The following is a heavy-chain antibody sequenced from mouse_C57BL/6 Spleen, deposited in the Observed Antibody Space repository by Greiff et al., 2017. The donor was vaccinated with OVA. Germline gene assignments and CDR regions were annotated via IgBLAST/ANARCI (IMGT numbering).Heavy chain of an antibody. CDR3: AISTMVTTGFAY. J-gene: IGHJ3*01. V-gene: IGHV1-4*01. Sequence: QVQLQQSGAELARPGASVKMSCKASGYTFTSYTMHWVKQRPGQGLEWIGYINPSSGYTKYNQKFKDKATLTADKSSSTAYMQLSSLTSEDSAVYYCAISTMVTTGFAYWGQGTLVTVSA. D-gene: IGHD2-2*01. CDR2: INPSSGYT. CDR1: GYTFTSYT.